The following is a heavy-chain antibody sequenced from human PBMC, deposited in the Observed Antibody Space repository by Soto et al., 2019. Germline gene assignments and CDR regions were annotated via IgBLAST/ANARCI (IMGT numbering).Heavy chain of an antibody. CDR2: VSYDGITK. CDR3: TKEGLFWSGSFDS. Sequence: PGGSLRLSCAASGFTFRSYPMHWVRQAPGKGLEWVAIVSYDGITKYADSVKGRFTISRDNSNNTLFLQMNSLRTEDTAVYYCTKEGLFWSGSFDSWGQGTRVTVSA. J-gene: IGHJ4*02. V-gene: IGHV3-30-3*02. D-gene: IGHD3-3*01. CDR1: GFTFRSYP.